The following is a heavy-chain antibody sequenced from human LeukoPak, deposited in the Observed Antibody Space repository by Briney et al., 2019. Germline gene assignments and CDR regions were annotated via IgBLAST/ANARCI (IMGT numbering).Heavy chain of an antibody. CDR3: ARIWGRDSGSFYAY. CDR1: GYTFTDYY. CDR2: INPNSGAT. V-gene: IGHV1-2*02. J-gene: IGHJ4*02. D-gene: IGHD3-10*01. Sequence: ASVKVSCKASGYTFTDYYLHWVRQAPGQGPEWMGWINPNSGATTYAQRFQGRLTVTRDTSIATLYMGLSRLTSDDTALYYCARIWGRDSGSFYAYWGQGTLVTVST.